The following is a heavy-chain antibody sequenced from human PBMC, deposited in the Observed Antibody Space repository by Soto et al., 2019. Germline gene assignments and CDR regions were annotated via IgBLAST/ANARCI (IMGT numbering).Heavy chain of an antibody. J-gene: IGHJ4*02. CDR1: GFTFDDYA. V-gene: IGHV3-9*01. CDR2: ISWNSGSI. CDR3: AKDSVIHIWGGYFE. D-gene: IGHD3-3*02. Sequence: GGSLRLSCAASGFTFDDYAMHWVRQAPGKGLEWVSGISWNSGSIYYADSVKGRFTISRDNAKNTLHLQMNSLRAEDTALYYYAKDSVIHIWGGYFERGPGTLVTVSS.